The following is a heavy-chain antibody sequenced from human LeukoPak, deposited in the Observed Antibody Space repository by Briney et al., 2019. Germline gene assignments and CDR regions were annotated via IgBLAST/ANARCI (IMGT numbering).Heavy chain of an antibody. V-gene: IGHV3-11*01. J-gene: IGHJ4*02. CDR2: ISSSGSTI. Sequence: SGGSLRLSCAASGFTFSDYYMSWIRQAPGKRLEWVSYISSSGSTIYYADSVKGRFTISRDNAKNSLYLQMNSLRAEDTAVYYCARGDDYYDSSGYYYNPLDYWGQGTLVTVSS. CDR1: GFTFSDYY. CDR3: ARGDDYYDSSGYYYNPLDY. D-gene: IGHD3-22*01.